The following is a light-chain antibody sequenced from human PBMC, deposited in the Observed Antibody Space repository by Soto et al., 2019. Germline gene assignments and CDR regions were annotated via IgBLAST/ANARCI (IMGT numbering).Light chain of an antibody. CDR1: SSDVGAYKY. CDR2: EVN. Sequence: QSVLTQPPSASGSPGQSVTISCTGTSSDVGAYKYVSWYQQHPGKAPKLMIYEVNKRPSGVPDRFSGSKSGNTASLTVSGLQAEDEADYYCTSYAGSDTVLFGGGTKVTVL. CDR3: TSYAGSDTVL. V-gene: IGLV2-8*01. J-gene: IGLJ2*01.